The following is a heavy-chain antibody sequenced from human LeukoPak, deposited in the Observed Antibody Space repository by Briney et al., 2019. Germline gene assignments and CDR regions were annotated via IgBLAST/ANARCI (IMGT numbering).Heavy chain of an antibody. D-gene: IGHD1-1*01. CDR2: INHSGST. CDR3: ARELERRLEYYFDY. CDR1: GGSFSGYY. Sequence: PSETLSLTCAVYGGSFSGYYWSWIRQPPGKGLEWIGEINHSGSTNYNPSLKSRVTISVDTSKNQFSLKLSSVTAADTAVYYCARELERRLEYYFDYWGQGTLVTVSS. V-gene: IGHV4-34*01. J-gene: IGHJ4*02.